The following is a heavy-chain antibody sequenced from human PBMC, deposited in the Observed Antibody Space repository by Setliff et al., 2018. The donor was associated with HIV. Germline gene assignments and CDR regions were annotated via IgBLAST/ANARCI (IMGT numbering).Heavy chain of an antibody. J-gene: IGHJ4*02. V-gene: IGHV3-7*01. CDR1: GFTFSTYW. Sequence: GGSLRLSCAASGFTFSTYWMSWVRQAPGKGLEWVANIKQEGSEKNYVDSVKGRFTISRDNAKNSLYLQMNSLSVEDTAVYYCARDYWVAGLDSWGQGTLVTVSS. D-gene: IGHD6-19*01. CDR2: IKQEGSEK. CDR3: ARDYWVAGLDS.